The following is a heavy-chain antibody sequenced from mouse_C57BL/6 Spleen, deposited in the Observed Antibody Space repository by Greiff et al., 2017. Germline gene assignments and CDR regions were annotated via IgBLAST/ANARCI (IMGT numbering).Heavy chain of an antibody. Sequence: EVQGVESGGGLVQPGGSLKLSCAASGFAFSDYYMYWVRQTPEKRLAWVAYISNGGGSTYYPGTVKGRYTLSRDNAKKTLYLQMSRLKSEDTAMYYCASAPYYYGSNYNYFDYWGQGATRTVSS. CDR2: ISNGGGST. D-gene: IGHD1-1*01. CDR1: GFAFSDYY. V-gene: IGHV5-12*01. J-gene: IGHJ2*01. CDR3: ASAPYYYGSNYNYFDY.